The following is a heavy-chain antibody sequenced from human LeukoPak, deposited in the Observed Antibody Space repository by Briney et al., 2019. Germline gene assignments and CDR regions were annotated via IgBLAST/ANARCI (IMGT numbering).Heavy chain of an antibody. CDR2: INHSGST. V-gene: IGHV4-34*01. CDR1: GGSFSGYY. Sequence: PSETLSLTCAVYGGSFSGYYWSWIRQPPGKGLEWIGEINHSGSTNYNPSLKSRVTIPVDTSKNQFSLKLSSVTAADTAVYYCARGAYDYVWGSYRYSPFPPYFDYWGQGTLVTVSS. CDR3: ARGAYDYVWGSYRYSPFPPYFDY. D-gene: IGHD3-16*02. J-gene: IGHJ4*02.